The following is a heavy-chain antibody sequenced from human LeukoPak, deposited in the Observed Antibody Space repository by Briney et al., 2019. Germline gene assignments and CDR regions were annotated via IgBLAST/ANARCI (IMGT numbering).Heavy chain of an antibody. CDR2: ISGSGGST. V-gene: IGHV3-23*01. Sequence: GGSLRLSCAASGFTFSSYAMSWVRQAPGKGLEWVSAISGSGGSTYYADSVKGRFTISRDNSKNTLYLQMNSLRAEDTAVYYCAKDIPSDYYDSSGYCYGWYFDLWGRGTLVTVSS. J-gene: IGHJ2*01. CDR3: AKDIPSDYYDSSGYCYGWYFDL. CDR1: GFTFSSYA. D-gene: IGHD3-22*01.